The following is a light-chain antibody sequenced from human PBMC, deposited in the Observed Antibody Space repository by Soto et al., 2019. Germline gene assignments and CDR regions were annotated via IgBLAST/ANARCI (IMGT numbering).Light chain of an antibody. CDR1: QSVSSN. V-gene: IGKV3-15*01. CDR2: GAS. J-gene: IGKJ1*01. Sequence: EIVMTQSPATLSVSPGERATLSCRASQSVSSNLAWYQQKPGQAPRLLIYGASTRATGIPARFSGSGSGTEFTLTISSLQSEDFGVYYCQQYNNWPRTLGQGTKVDIK. CDR3: QQYNNWPRT.